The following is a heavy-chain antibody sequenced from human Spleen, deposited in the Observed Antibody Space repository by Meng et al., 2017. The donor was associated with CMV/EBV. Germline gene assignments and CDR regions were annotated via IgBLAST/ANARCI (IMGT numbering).Heavy chain of an antibody. V-gene: IGHV3-30*02. J-gene: IGHJ4*02. CDR1: GFTFSTCG. CDR3: AKRSSSWSGVDY. D-gene: IGHD6-13*01. Sequence: GESLKISCAASGFTFSTCGMHWVRQAPGKGLEWVAFIRYDGGNKYSADSVKGRFTISRDNSKNTLYLQMNSLRVEDTAVYYCAKRSSSWSGVDYWGQGTLVTVSS. CDR2: IRYDGGNK.